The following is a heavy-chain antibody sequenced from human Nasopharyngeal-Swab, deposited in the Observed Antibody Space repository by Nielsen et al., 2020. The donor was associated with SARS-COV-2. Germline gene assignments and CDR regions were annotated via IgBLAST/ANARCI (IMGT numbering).Heavy chain of an antibody. D-gene: IGHD1-26*01. CDR2: ISISGDRI. Sequence: GESLKISCAASGFTLSTYAMNWVRQAPGKGLEWVSGISISGDRIYSAGSVRGRFTISRDNPKNTLYLQMNNVRVEDTAVYHCAKALGGLFYYGMDLWGQGATVTVSS. CDR3: AKALGGLFYYGMDL. J-gene: IGHJ6*02. CDR1: GFTLSTYA. V-gene: IGHV3-23*01.